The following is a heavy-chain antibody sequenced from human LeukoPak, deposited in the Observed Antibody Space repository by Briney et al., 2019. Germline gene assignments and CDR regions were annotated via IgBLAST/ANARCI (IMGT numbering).Heavy chain of an antibody. CDR2: IYYSGST. Sequence: SETLSLTCTVSGGSISSSSYYWGWIRQPPGKGLEWIGSIYYSGSTYYYPSLKSRVTISVDTSKNQFSLKLSSVTAADTAVYYCAKSGRRYYYYYMDVWGKGTTVTVSS. D-gene: IGHD3-10*01. CDR1: GGSISSSSYY. V-gene: IGHV4-39*07. J-gene: IGHJ6*03. CDR3: AKSGRRYYYYYMDV.